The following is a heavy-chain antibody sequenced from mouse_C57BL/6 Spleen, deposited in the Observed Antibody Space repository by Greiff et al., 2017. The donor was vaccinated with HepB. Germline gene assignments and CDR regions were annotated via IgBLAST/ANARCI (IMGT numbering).Heavy chain of an antibody. CDR2: IYPSSGST. Sequence: QVQLQQPGAELVKPGASVKLSCKASGYTFTSYWIPWVKQRPGQGLEWIGGIYPSSGSTNYNEKFKSKATLTVDTSSSTAYMQLSSLTSEDAAVYYCARDYYGSSYDYWGQGTTLTVSS. J-gene: IGHJ2*01. V-gene: IGHV1-55*01. D-gene: IGHD1-1*01. CDR3: ARDYYGSSYDY. CDR1: GYTFTSYW.